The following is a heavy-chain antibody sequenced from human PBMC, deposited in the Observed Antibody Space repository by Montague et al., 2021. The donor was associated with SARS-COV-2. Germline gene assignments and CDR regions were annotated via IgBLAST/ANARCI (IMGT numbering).Heavy chain of an antibody. CDR1: GDSVSSNSAT. V-gene: IGHV6-1*01. CDR3: ARERWAVGVSFDY. CDR2: TYYRSRWSN. D-gene: IGHD1-26*01. Sequence: CAISGDSVSSNSATWHWIRQSPSRGLEWLGRTYYRSRWSNDYAVXVRSRIIINPDTSTNQFSLQLSPVTPEDTAVYFCARERWAVGVSFDYWGQGTLVTASS. J-gene: IGHJ4*02.